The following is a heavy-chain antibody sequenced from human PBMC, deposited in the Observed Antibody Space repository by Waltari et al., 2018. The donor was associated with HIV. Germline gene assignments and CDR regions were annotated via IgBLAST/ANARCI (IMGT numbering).Heavy chain of an antibody. J-gene: IGHJ6*02. Sequence: QVQLQESGPGLVKPSQTLSLTCTVSGGSVSSDSHYWSWIRQHPGKGLEWIGYIYYSGSTYYNPSLKRRVIISIDTSQNQFSLELTSVTAADTAVYYCARDSGLYGTYSHGMDVWGQGTTVTVSS. CDR2: IYYSGST. CDR3: ARDSGLYGTYSHGMDV. V-gene: IGHV4-31*03. D-gene: IGHD4-17*01. CDR1: GGSVSSDSHY.